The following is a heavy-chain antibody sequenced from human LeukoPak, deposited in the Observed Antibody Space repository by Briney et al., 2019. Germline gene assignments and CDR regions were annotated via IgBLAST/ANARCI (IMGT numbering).Heavy chain of an antibody. D-gene: IGHD5-18*01. CDR3: ARDSDTAMVTDYYYYMDV. Sequence: KPGGSLILSCATSGFTFSSYWMSWVRQAPGKGLEWVSSISSSSSYIYYADSVKGRFTISRDNAKNSLYLQMNSLRAEDTAVYYCARDSDTAMVTDYYYYMDVWGKGTTVTVSS. J-gene: IGHJ6*03. CDR1: GFTFSSYW. V-gene: IGHV3-21*01. CDR2: ISSSSSYI.